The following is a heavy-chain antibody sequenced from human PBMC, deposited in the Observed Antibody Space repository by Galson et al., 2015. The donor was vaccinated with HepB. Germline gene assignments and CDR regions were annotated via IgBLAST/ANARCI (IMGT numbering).Heavy chain of an antibody. CDR1: GSTFSSYS. CDR2: ISSSSSTI. CDR3: ARRQGYSSGWYLDY. Sequence: SLRLSCAASGSTFSSYSMNWVRQAPGKGLEWVSYISSSSSTIYYADSVKGRFTISRDNAKNSLYLQMNSLRDEDTAVYYCARRQGYSSGWYLDYWGQGTLVTVSS. D-gene: IGHD6-19*01. V-gene: IGHV3-48*02. J-gene: IGHJ4*02.